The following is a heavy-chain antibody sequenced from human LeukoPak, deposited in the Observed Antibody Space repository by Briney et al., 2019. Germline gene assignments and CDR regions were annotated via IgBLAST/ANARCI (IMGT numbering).Heavy chain of an antibody. J-gene: IGHJ4*02. CDR3: AREQGGYCSSTSCRYFDY. CDR1: GYTFTSYY. V-gene: IGHV1-46*01. D-gene: IGHD2-2*01. Sequence: GASVKVSCKASGYTFTSYYMHWVRQAPGQGLEWMGIINPSGGSTSYAQKFQGRVTMTRDTSTSTVYMELSSLRSEDTAVYYCAREQGGYCSSTSCRYFDYWGQGTLVTVSS. CDR2: INPSGGST.